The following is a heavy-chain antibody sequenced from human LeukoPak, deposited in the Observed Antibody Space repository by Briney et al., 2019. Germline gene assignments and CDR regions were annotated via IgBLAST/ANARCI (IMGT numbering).Heavy chain of an antibody. V-gene: IGHV3-33*01. CDR2: IWYDGGNK. D-gene: IGHD5-18*01. Sequence: PGRSLRLSCAASGFTFSSYGMHWVRQAPGKGLEWVAVIWYDGGNKYYADSVKGRFTISRDNSKNTLYLQMNSLRAEDTAVYYCARDRGTAMVLYYFDYWGQGTLVTVSS. J-gene: IGHJ4*02. CDR3: ARDRGTAMVLYYFDY. CDR1: GFTFSSYG.